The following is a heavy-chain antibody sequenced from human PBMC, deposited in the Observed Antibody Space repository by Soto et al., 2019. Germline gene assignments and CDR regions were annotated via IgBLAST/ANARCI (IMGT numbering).Heavy chain of an antibody. Sequence: GGSLRLSCAASGLTFSSYAMHWVRQAPGKGLDWVAVISYDGSNKYYADSVKGRFTISRDNSKNTLYLQMNSLRAEDTAVYYCARGPSSLTRFDYWGQGTLVTVSS. D-gene: IGHD2-2*01. V-gene: IGHV3-30-3*01. CDR3: ARGPSSLTRFDY. CDR2: ISYDGSNK. J-gene: IGHJ4*02. CDR1: GLTFSSYA.